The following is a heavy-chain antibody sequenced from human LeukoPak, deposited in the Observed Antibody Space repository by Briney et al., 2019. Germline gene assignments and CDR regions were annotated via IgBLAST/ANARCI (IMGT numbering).Heavy chain of an antibody. CDR1: GYSISSGYY. V-gene: IGHV4-38-2*02. D-gene: IGHD6-19*01. CDR2: IYASGST. CDR3: ARAFSSAWYMNWFDP. Sequence: PSETLSLTCTVSGYSISSGYYWGWIRQPPGKGLEWIGSIYASGSTYYNPSLKSRVTISMDTSKNEFSLKLTSVTAADTAVYYRARAFSSAWYMNWFDPWGQGTLVTVSS. J-gene: IGHJ5*02.